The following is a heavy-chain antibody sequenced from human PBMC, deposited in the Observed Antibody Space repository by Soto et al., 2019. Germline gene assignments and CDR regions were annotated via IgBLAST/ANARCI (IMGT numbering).Heavy chain of an antibody. V-gene: IGHV1-3*01. Sequence: QVQLVQSGAEVKKPGASVKVSCKASGYTFTSYALHWVRQAPGQRLGGMGWINAANGNTKYSQKFKGRVPITRDTSANTAYMELSSLRSEDTAVYYCARDVLYDVWGQGTTVTVSS. CDR3: ARDVLYDV. CDR1: GYTFTSYA. CDR2: INAANGNT. D-gene: IGHD3-3*01. J-gene: IGHJ6*02.